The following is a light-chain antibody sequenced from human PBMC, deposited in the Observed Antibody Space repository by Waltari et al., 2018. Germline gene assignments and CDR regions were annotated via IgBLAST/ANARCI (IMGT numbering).Light chain of an antibody. J-gene: IGKJ1*01. CDR2: DAS. CDR1: QSVSSK. Sequence: EIVMTQSPATLSVSPGESATLSCRASQSVSSKLAWYQQIPGQAPRLLIYDASTRATAIPARFTAGGSGTVFTLSINSLQSEDFAVYYCQQYNQWPRTFGKGTKVEIK. CDR3: QQYNQWPRT. V-gene: IGKV3-15*01.